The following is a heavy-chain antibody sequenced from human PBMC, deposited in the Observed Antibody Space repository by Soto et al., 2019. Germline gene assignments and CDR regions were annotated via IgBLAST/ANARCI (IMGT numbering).Heavy chain of an antibody. CDR1: GYSFTRYW. D-gene: IGHD3-9*01. V-gene: IGHV5-51*01. CDR2: IYPGDSHT. J-gene: IGHJ6*02. CDR3: ARQTIRYRYGMDV. Sequence: SLKISCKGSGYSFTRYWIGWVRQMPGKGLEWMGIIYPGDSHTTYSPSFEGQVTISADKSISTAYVQWKSLKASDTAMYYCARQTIRYRYGMDVWGQGTTVTVSS.